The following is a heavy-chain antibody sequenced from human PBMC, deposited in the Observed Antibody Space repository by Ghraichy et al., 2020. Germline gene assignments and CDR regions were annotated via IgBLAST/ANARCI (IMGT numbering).Heavy chain of an antibody. V-gene: IGHV3-74*01. D-gene: IGHD4-23*01. J-gene: IGHJ6*02. CDR3: VTDTSPGGGDV. CDR1: GFTFSRYW. Sequence: GGSLRLSCVVSGFTFSRYWMHWFRQAPGKGLVWVSRIKTDGSSTTYADSVKGRFTISRDNAKNTLYLQMNSLRPEDTALYYCVTDTSPGGGDVWGRGTTVTVSS. CDR2: IKTDGSST.